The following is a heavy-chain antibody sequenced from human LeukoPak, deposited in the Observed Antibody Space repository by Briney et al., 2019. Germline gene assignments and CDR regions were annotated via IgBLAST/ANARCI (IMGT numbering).Heavy chain of an antibody. CDR3: ARVEMATIYIL. CDR2: FYYSGST. CDR1: GGSISSYY. D-gene: IGHD5-24*01. J-gene: IGHJ4*02. V-gene: IGHV4-59*01. Sequence: TETLSLTCTVPGGSISSYYWNWIRQPPGKGLEWIGYFYYSGSTNYNPSLKSRVTISVETSKNQFSLKLSSVTAADTAVYYCARVEMATIYILRGQGTLVTVSS.